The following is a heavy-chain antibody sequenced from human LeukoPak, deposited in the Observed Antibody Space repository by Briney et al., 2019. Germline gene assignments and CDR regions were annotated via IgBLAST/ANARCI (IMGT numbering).Heavy chain of an antibody. D-gene: IGHD3-9*01. CDR3: TRDLMDYDVSTGLHHYYMDV. CDR2: IRYDGSNK. CDR1: GFTFSSYG. Sequence: GGPLRLSCAASGFTFSSYGMHWVRQAPGKGLEWVAFIRYDGSNKYYADSVKGRFTISRDNSKNTLYLQMNSLRAEDTAVYYCTRDLMDYDVSTGLHHYYMDVWGQGTTVTVSS. J-gene: IGHJ6*02. V-gene: IGHV3-30*02.